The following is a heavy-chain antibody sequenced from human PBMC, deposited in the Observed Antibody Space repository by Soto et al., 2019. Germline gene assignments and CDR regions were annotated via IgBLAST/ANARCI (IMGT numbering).Heavy chain of an antibody. CDR1: GASISSTNW. Sequence: QVQLQESGPGLVEPSGTLSLTCAVSGASISSTNWWTWVRQPPGKGLEWIGEVSHSGDTKYNPPLKSRVTISRATSKNQFSLNLNSVTAADTAIYYCARATWHPTLGTGLIAYWGQGTLVTVAS. CDR2: VSHSGDT. CDR3: ARATWHPTLGTGLIAY. D-gene: IGHD6-13*01. J-gene: IGHJ4*02. V-gene: IGHV4-4*02.